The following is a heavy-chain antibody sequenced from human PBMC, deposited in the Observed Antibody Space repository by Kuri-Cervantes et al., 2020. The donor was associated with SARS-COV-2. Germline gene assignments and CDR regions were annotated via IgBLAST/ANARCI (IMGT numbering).Heavy chain of an antibody. V-gene: IGHV3-30-3*01. Sequence: GGSLRLSCAASGFTFSSYAMSWVRQAPGKGLEWVAVISYDGSNKYYADSVKGRFTISRDDSKNMAYLQMNSLKTEDTAVYYCTTLIDYWGQGALVTVSS. CDR3: TTLIDY. CDR2: ISYDGSNK. J-gene: IGHJ4*02. CDR1: GFTFSSYA.